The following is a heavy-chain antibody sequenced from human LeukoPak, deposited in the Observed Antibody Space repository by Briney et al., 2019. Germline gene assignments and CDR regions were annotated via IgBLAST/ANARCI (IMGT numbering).Heavy chain of an antibody. Sequence: PGGSLRLSCAASGFTFSNAWMSWVRQAPGKGLEWVGRIKSKTDGGTTDYAAPVKGRFTISRDDSKNTLYLQMNSLRAEDTAVYYCAKRDSSGYYLRGVDYWGQGTLVTVPS. CDR3: AKRDSSGYYLRGVDY. J-gene: IGHJ4*02. CDR2: IKSKTDGGTT. CDR1: GFTFSNAW. D-gene: IGHD3-22*01. V-gene: IGHV3-15*01.